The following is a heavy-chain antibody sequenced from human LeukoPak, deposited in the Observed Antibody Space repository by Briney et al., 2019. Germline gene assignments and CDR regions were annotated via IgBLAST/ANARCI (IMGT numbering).Heavy chain of an antibody. J-gene: IGHJ4*02. CDR2: ISSSSSYI. D-gene: IGHD6-13*01. V-gene: IGHV3-21*01. CDR1: GFTFSSYS. CDR3: ARDQDGSSWYERFDY. Sequence: PGGSLRLPCAASGFTFSSYSMNWVRQAPGKGLEWVSSISSSSSYIYYADSVKGRFTISRDNAKNSLYLQMNSLRAEDTAVYYCARDQDGSSWYERFDYWGQGTLVTVSS.